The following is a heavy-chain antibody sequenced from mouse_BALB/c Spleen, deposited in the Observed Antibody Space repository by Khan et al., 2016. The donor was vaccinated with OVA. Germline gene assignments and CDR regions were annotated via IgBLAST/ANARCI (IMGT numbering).Heavy chain of an antibody. Sequence: QVRLQQSGAELVRPGVSVKISCKGSGYTFTDYAMHWVKQSHAKSLEWIGVISTYYGDADYNQKFKGKATMTVHKSSSTAYMELARLTSEDSAIYYCARGSGNSRFAYWGQGTLVTVSA. J-gene: IGHJ3*01. D-gene: IGHD1-3*01. CDR3: ARGSGNSRFAY. CDR2: ISTYYGDA. CDR1: GYTFTDYA. V-gene: IGHV1S137*01.